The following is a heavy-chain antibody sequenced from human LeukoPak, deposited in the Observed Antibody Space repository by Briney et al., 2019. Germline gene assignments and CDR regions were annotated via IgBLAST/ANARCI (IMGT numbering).Heavy chain of an antibody. CDR3: ARDFPSSGWYSAFDI. V-gene: IGHV1-18*01. CDR2: ISAYNGNT. J-gene: IGHJ3*02. Sequence: ASVKVSCKASGYTFTSYGISWVRRAPGQGLEWMGWISAYNGNTNYAQKLQGRVTMTTDTSTSTAYMELRSLRSDDTAVYYCARDFPSSGWYSAFDIWGQGTMVTVSS. D-gene: IGHD6-19*01. CDR1: GYTFTSYG.